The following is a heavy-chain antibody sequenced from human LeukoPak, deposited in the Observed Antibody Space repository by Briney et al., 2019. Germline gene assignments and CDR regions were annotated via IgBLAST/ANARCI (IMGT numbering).Heavy chain of an antibody. CDR2: IYTSGGI. V-gene: IGHV4-61*02. D-gene: IGHD3-10*01. CDR1: GGSISSGSYY. J-gene: IGHJ4*02. Sequence: SQTLSLTCSVSGGSISSGSYYWSWIRQPAGKGLEWIGRIYTSGGINYNPSLKSRVTISVDTSKNQFSLRLSSVTAADTAVYYCARDTWFGAGRTFDYWGQGTLVTVSS. CDR3: ARDTWFGAGRTFDY.